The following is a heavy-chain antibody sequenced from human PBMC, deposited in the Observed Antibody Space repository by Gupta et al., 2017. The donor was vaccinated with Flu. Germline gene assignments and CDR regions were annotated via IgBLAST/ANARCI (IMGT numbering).Heavy chain of an antibody. CDR3: AKYDWDMMIFGVGFLDS. J-gene: IGHJ4*02. V-gene: IGHV3-23*01. Sequence: QGKGLEWVATITGSGGQTYYSDSVKGRCIISRDNSKNTVLLHLNNLRGEDTAVYLCAKYDWDMMIFGVGFLDSWSQGTQGIVYS. CDR2: ITGSGGQT. D-gene: IGHD3-3*01.